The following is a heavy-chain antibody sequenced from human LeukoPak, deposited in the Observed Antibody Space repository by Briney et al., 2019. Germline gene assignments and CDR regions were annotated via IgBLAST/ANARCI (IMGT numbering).Heavy chain of an antibody. Sequence: PSETLSLTCAVYGGSFSGYYWSWIRQPPGKGLEWIGEINHSGSTNYNPSLKSRVTISVDTSKNQFSLKLSSVTAADTAVYYCARKDTAMVSDDYWGQGTLVTVSS. CDR3: ARKDTAMVSDDY. V-gene: IGHV4-34*01. D-gene: IGHD5-18*01. CDR1: GGSFSGYY. J-gene: IGHJ4*02. CDR2: INHSGST.